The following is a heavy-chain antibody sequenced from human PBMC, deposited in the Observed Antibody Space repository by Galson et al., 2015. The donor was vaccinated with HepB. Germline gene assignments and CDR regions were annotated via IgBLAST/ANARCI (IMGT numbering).Heavy chain of an antibody. CDR2: ISAYNGNT. CDR3: ARGSRGYQLLYNAAVLELDYYYYYMDV. Sequence: SVKVSCKASGYTFTSYGISWVRQAPGQGLEWMGWISAYNGNTNYAQKLQGRVTMTTDTSTSTAYMELRSLRSDDTAVYYCARGSRGYQLLYNAAVLELDYYYYYMDVWGKGTTVTVSS. CDR1: GYTFTSYG. V-gene: IGHV1-18*01. J-gene: IGHJ6*03. D-gene: IGHD2-2*02.